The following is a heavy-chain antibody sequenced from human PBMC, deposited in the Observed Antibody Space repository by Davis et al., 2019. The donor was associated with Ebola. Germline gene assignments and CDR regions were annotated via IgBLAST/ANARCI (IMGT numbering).Heavy chain of an antibody. J-gene: IGHJ4*02. V-gene: IGHV4-39*02. CDR3: AREYSRTYFDY. CDR2: IYYSGST. Sequence: MPSETLSLTCTVSGGSTSSSSYYWGWIRQPPGKGLEWIGSIYYSGSTYYNPSLKSRVAISVGKSKNQFSLKLTSVTAADTAVYYCAREYSRTYFDYWGQGTLVTVSS. CDR1: GGSTSSSSYY. D-gene: IGHD6-13*01.